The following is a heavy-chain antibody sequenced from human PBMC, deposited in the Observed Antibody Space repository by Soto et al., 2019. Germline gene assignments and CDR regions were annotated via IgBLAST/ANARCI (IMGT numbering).Heavy chain of an antibody. Sequence: GASVKVSCKASGYTFTSYGISWVRQAPGQGLEWMGWISAYNGNTNYAQKLQGRVTMTTDTSTSTAYMELRSLRSDDTAVYYCARARVLQQWLVREFDYWGQGTLVTVSS. J-gene: IGHJ4*02. D-gene: IGHD6-19*01. CDR3: ARARVLQQWLVREFDY. CDR2: ISAYNGNT. V-gene: IGHV1-18*01. CDR1: GYTFTSYG.